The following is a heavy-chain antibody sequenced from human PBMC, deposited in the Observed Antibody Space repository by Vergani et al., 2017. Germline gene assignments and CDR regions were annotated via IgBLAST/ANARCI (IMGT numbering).Heavy chain of an antibody. V-gene: IGHV4-30-2*01. Sequence: QVKLQESGPGLLKPSQTLSLTCAVSGGSISSGGYSWSWIRQPPGKGLEWIGYIYHSGSTYYNPSLKSRVTISVDRSKNQFSLKLSSVTAADTAVYYCARSQGDYWYFDLWGPGSLVTVSS. CDR3: ARSQGDYWYFDL. CDR2: IYHSGST. J-gene: IGHJ2*01. CDR1: GGSISSGGYS. D-gene: IGHD2-21*01.